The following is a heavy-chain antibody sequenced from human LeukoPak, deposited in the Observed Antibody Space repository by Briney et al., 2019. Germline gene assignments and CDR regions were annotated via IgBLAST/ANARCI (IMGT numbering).Heavy chain of an antibody. Sequence: KSSETLSLTCSVSGGSISTYYWSWIRQPPGKGLEWIAYIYHSGSINYNPSLKSRVTISVDTSKNQFSLKLSSVTAADTAVYYCARHVTRVRGINWFDPWGQGTLVTVSS. V-gene: IGHV4-59*08. CDR1: GGSISTYY. J-gene: IGHJ5*02. CDR3: ARHVTRVRGINWFDP. D-gene: IGHD3-10*01. CDR2: IYHSGSI.